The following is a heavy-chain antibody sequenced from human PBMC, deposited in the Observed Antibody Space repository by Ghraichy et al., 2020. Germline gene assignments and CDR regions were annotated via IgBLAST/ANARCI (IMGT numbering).Heavy chain of an antibody. V-gene: IGHV3-23*01. CDR1: GFAFTTYA. J-gene: IGHJ4*02. Sequence: GGSLRLSCAASGFAFTTYAMTWVRQAPGKGLEWVSAISGGNSNTYYSDSVKGRFTISRDNSKNALYLQMNSLRVEDTAVYYCARVAGIHDFWSGYYIGVLRSGYFGYGGQGTLVTVSS. CDR3: ARVAGIHDFWSGYYIGVLRSGYFGY. D-gene: IGHD3-3*01. CDR2: ISGGNSNT.